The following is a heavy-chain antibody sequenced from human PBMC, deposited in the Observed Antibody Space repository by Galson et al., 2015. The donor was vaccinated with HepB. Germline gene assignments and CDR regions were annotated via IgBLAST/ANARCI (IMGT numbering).Heavy chain of an antibody. CDR2: ISAYNGNT. Sequence: SVKVSCKASGYTFTSYGISWVRQAPGQGLEWMGWISAYNGNTNYAQKLQGRVTMTTDTSTSTSYMELRSLRSDDTALYYCARDSSQSELLLGADYWGQGTLVTVSS. CDR1: GYTFTSYG. V-gene: IGHV1-18*01. CDR3: ARDSSQSELLLGADY. D-gene: IGHD1-26*01. J-gene: IGHJ4*02.